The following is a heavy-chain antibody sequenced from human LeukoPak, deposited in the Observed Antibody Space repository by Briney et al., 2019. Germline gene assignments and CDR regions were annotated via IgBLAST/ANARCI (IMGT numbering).Heavy chain of an antibody. CDR3: ARAAQYSSSWYNWFDP. V-gene: IGHV4-34*01. D-gene: IGHD6-13*01. Sequence: SETLSLTCAVYGGSFSGYYWSWIRQPPGKGLEWIGEINHSGSTNYNPSLKSRVTISVDTSKNQFSLKLSSVTAADTAVYYCARAAQYSSSWYNWFDPWGQGTLVTVSS. CDR2: INHSGST. J-gene: IGHJ5*02. CDR1: GGSFSGYY.